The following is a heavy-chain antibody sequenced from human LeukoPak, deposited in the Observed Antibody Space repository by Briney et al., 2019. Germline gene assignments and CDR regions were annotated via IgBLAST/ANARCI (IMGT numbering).Heavy chain of an antibody. CDR3: ARDDVASVFDY. CDR1: GFTVSSNY. V-gene: IGHV3-66*02. Sequence: GSLRLSCAASGFTVSSNYMTWVRQAPGKGLEWVSVIYSGGNTYYADSVKGRFTISRDNSKNTLYLQMNSLRAEDTAMYYCARDDVASVFDYWGQGTLVTVSS. D-gene: IGHD3-16*01. J-gene: IGHJ4*02. CDR2: IYSGGNT.